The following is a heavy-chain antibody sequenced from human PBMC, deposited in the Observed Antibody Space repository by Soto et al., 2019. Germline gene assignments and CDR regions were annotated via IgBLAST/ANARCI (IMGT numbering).Heavy chain of an antibody. Sequence: VASVKVSCKASGYTFTSYGISWVRQAPGQRLEWMGWINAGNGNTKYSQKFQGRVTFTRDTSANTAYMELSSLISEDTAVYYCARPKDYDDCLDLWGQGTLVTVSS. D-gene: IGHD3-22*01. CDR2: INAGNGNT. V-gene: IGHV1-3*01. J-gene: IGHJ4*02. CDR3: ARPKDYDDCLDL. CDR1: GYTFTSYG.